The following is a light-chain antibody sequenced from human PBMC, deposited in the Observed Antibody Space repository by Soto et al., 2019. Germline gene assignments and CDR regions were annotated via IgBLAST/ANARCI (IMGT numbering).Light chain of an antibody. CDR2: SNN. CDR3: ESWDDGLGAVI. J-gene: IGLJ2*01. CDR1: SSNIGGTNY. V-gene: IGLV1-47*02. Sequence: QSVLTQPPSASGTPGQRVFISCSGSSSNIGGTNYAYWYQQLPGAAPKLLMHSNNLRPSGVPERISGSKSGTSASLAISGLRSEDEAVYYCESWDDGLGAVIFGGGTK.